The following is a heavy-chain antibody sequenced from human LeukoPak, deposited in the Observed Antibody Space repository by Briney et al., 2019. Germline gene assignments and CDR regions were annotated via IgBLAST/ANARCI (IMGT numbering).Heavy chain of an antibody. V-gene: IGHV4-39*07. Sequence: SETLSLTCTVSGCSISSSSYYWGWIRQPPGKGLEWIGSIYHSGSTYYNPSLKTRVTISVDTSKNQFSLKLSSVTAVDTAVYYCARYTRVVWENYRSNYYFDYWGQGTLVTVSS. CDR3: ARYTRVVWENYRSNYYFDY. CDR1: GCSISSSSYY. CDR2: IYHSGST. J-gene: IGHJ4*02. D-gene: IGHD3-16*02.